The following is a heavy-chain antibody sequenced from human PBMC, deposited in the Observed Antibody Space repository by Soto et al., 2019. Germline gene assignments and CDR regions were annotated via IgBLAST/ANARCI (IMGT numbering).Heavy chain of an antibody. CDR2: IYCSGST. Sequence: QLPLQESGPGLVKPSETLSLTCTVSGGSISSGRYYWGWIRQPPGKGLEWSGSIYCSGSTYSNPSLASRVTTAAATSRILFSLRLSSVSAADSAVYYWARHFDCSGGSCYSDYFAVGNCFDHWGQGTLVTVSS. CDR3: ARHFDCSGGSCYSDYFAVGNCFDH. D-gene: IGHD2-15*01. V-gene: IGHV4-39*01. CDR1: GGSISSGRYY. J-gene: IGHJ5*02.